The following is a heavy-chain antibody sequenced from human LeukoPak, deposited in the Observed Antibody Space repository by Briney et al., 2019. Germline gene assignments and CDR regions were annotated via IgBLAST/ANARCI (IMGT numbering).Heavy chain of an antibody. CDR1: GFIFSDYY. D-gene: IGHD3-22*01. V-gene: IGHV3-11*01. CDR2: ISSSDSIL. CDR3: ARDWYYDSSGYYAPFDY. Sequence: PGGSLRLSCAASGFIFSDYYMTWIRQAPGKGLEWVSCISSSDSILYYADSVKGRFTISRDNAKNSLYLQMNSLRAEDTALYYCARDWYYDSSGYYAPFDYWGQGTLVTVSS. J-gene: IGHJ4*02.